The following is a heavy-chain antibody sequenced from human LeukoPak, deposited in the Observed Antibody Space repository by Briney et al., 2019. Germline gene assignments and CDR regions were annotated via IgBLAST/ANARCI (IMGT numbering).Heavy chain of an antibody. CDR1: GFTFTNYR. D-gene: IGHD6-13*01. V-gene: IGHV3-21*01. J-gene: IGHJ4*02. CDR2: ISSGSSYI. CDR3: ARSREVLPAGTIDY. Sequence: GASLRLSCAASGFTFTNYRMNWVRQAPGKRLEWVSSISSGSSYIYSADSVKGRFTISRDNAKNSLYLQMNSLRAEDSAVYYCARSREVLPAGTIDYWGQGALVTVSS.